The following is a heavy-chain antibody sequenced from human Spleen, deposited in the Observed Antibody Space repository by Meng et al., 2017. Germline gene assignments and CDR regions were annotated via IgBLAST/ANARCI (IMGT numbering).Heavy chain of an antibody. CDR1: GYTFTGYY. CDR3: AREGRPALYYFDS. CDR2: LSFDGRNK. Sequence: SCKASGYTFTGYYMHWVRQAPGKGLEWLAVLSFDGRNKNYADSAKGRFTVSRDNSKSKLYLQMNSLRAEDTAVYYCAREGRPALYYFDSWGQGTLVTVSS. V-gene: IGHV3-30*19. J-gene: IGHJ4*02.